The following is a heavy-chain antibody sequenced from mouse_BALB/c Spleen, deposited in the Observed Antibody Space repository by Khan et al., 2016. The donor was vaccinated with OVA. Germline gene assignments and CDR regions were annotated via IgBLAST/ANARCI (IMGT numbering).Heavy chain of an antibody. CDR3: ARPPYFSYTLDH. D-gene: IGHD2-10*01. CDR1: GYTFTNYG. V-gene: IGHV9-3-1*01. J-gene: IGHJ4*01. Sequence: QIQLVQSGPKLKKPGETVKISCKASGYTFTNYGMNWVKQSPGKALKWMGWINTYTGEPTYADDFKGRFAFSLETSANTAYLQINNLKNEDTATYFCARPPYFSYTLDHWGQGTSVTVSS. CDR2: INTYTGEP.